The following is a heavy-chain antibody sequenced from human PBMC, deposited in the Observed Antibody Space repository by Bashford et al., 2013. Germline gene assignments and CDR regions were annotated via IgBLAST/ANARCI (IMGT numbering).Heavy chain of an antibody. Sequence: ESLKISCKTSGYSFPSYWIGWVXQMPGKGLEWMGGXFPADSEIRYSPSFQGQVTISADESINTAYLQWSSLQASDTATYYCARCSYDVFTGLHAFDFWGPGTKVTVSS. J-gene: IGHJ3*01. V-gene: IGHV5-51*01. CDR3: ARCSYDVFTGLHAFDF. D-gene: IGHD3-9*01. CDR2: XFPADSEI. CDR1: GYSFPSYW.